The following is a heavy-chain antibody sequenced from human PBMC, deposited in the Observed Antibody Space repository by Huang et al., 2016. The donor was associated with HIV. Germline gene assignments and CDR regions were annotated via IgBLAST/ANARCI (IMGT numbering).Heavy chain of an antibody. Sequence: QMRFQESGPGLVKPSGTLSLTCNVSGGSIKTGRYYWGWIRQPPGKGLEWVGSLYYTGKRHYDPFLKGRLTMSADTSKNQFSLNLSSVTAADTAIYYCARNHDFWRGRMFAISYFDVWGRGTLVTVAS. CDR1: GGSIKTGRYY. D-gene: IGHD3-3*01. CDR2: LYYTGKR. CDR3: ARNHDFWRGRMFAISYFDV. V-gene: IGHV4-39*01. J-gene: IGHJ2*01.